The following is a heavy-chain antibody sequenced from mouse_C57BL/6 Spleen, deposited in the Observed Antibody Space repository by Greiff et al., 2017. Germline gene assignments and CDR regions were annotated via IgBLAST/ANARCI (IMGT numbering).Heavy chain of an antibody. CDR3: AREGGNYHYAMDY. CDR2: INYDGSN. Sequence: DVQLQESGPGLVKPSPSLSLTCSVTGYSITSGYYWNWIRQFPGNKLEWMGYINYDGSNNYNPSLKNRISITRDTSKNQFILQLKSVTTEDTAKYYGAREGGNYHYAMDYWGQGTSVTVSS. D-gene: IGHD2-1*01. V-gene: IGHV3-6*01. CDR1: GYSITSGYY. J-gene: IGHJ4*01.